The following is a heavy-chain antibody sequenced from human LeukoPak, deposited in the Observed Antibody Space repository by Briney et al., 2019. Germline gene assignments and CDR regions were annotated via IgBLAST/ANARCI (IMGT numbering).Heavy chain of an antibody. CDR3: ARDRDGKDL. V-gene: IGHV3-7*03. J-gene: IGHJ5*02. Sequence: GGSLRLACAASGFTFRDFWMSWVRQAPGKVLEWVANIQQNGIEKYSVEGRFTISRDKVNSLLYFRTNSLRAADTALYYCARDRDGKDLWGQGPLVTVSS. CDR2: IQQNGIEK. D-gene: IGHD5-24*01. CDR1: GFTFRDFW.